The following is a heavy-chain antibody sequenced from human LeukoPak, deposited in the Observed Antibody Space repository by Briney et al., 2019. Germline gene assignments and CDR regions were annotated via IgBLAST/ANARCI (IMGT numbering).Heavy chain of an antibody. CDR1: GGSISSYY. J-gene: IGHJ2*01. Sequence: PSETLSLTCTVSGGSISSYYWSWIRQPPGKGLEWIGYIYYSGSTNYNPSLKSRVTISVDTSKNQFSLKLSSVTAADTAVYYCARDGGIYCSGGSCYYGWYFELWGRGTLVTVSS. V-gene: IGHV4-59*01. CDR3: ARDGGIYCSGGSCYYGWYFEL. CDR2: IYYSGST. D-gene: IGHD2-15*01.